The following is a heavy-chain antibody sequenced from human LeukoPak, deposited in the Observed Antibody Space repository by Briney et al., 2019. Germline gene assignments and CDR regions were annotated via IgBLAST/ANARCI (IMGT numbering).Heavy chain of an antibody. Sequence: GGSLRLSCAASGFTFSSYSMNWVRQAPGKGLEWVSYISSSSTIYYADSVKGRFTISRDNAKNSLYLQMNSLRAEGTAVYYCASWTGYSSGWYRGDLDYWGQGTLVTVSS. D-gene: IGHD6-19*01. CDR2: ISSSSTI. CDR3: ASWTGYSSGWYRGDLDY. CDR1: GFTFSSYS. V-gene: IGHV3-48*01. J-gene: IGHJ4*02.